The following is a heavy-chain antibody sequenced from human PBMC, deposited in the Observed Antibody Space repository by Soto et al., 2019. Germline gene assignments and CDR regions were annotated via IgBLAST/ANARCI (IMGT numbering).Heavy chain of an antibody. V-gene: IGHV1-8*01. J-gene: IGHJ6*02. D-gene: IGHD2-15*01. Sequence: ASVKVSCKASGYTFTSYDINWVRQATGQGLEWMGWMNPNSGNTGYAQKFQGRVTMTRNTSISTAYMELSSLRSEDTAVYYCARGDCSGGSCIYYYGMDVWGQGTTVTV. CDR1: GYTFTSYD. CDR2: MNPNSGNT. CDR3: ARGDCSGGSCIYYYGMDV.